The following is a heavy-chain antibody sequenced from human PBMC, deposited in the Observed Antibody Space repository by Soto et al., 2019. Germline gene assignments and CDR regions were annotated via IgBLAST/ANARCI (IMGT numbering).Heavy chain of an antibody. D-gene: IGHD6-19*01. CDR1: GFAFNNYG. CDR3: ARVAYSNAWNAYYFDS. V-gene: IGHV3-21*04. CDR2: ISKSDYT. Sequence: AGGSLRLSCTVSGFAFNNYGINWVRQAPGKGLEWVSSISKSDYTYYSDSVKGRFTISRDNAKNSVSLQMNTLRVEDTAVYYCARVAYSNAWNAYYFDSWGQGTLVTVSS. J-gene: IGHJ4*02.